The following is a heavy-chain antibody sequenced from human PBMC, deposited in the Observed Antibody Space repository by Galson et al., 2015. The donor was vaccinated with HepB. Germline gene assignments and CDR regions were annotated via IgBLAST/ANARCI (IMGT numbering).Heavy chain of an antibody. CDR3: VKDGGGARPRPWESDY. CDR1: GFMFSYYG. CDR2: IRHDGSHE. Sequence: SLRLSCASSGFMFSYYGMHWVRQTPGKGLEWLSFIRHDGSHEFFPDSVQGRFTVLRDNSKNTLFLQMSSLRTEDSGIYYCVKDGGGARPRPWESDYWGQGTLVTVSS. V-gene: IGHV3-30*02. D-gene: IGHD1-26*01. J-gene: IGHJ4*02.